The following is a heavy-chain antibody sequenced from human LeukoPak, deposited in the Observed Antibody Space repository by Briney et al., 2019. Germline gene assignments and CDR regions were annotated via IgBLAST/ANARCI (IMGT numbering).Heavy chain of an antibody. CDR3: AKHLYYDSGAYHTLSSFDY. J-gene: IGHJ4*02. V-gene: IGHV3-20*04. Sequence: PGGSLRLSCAAPGFTFDDYGMSWVRQAPGKRLEWGSGINWNGGSTGYADSVKGRFTISRDNAKNSLYLQMNSLRAEDTAVYYCAKHLYYDSGAYHTLSSFDYGGQGTLVTVSS. CDR1: GFTFDDYG. CDR2: INWNGGST. D-gene: IGHD3-22*01.